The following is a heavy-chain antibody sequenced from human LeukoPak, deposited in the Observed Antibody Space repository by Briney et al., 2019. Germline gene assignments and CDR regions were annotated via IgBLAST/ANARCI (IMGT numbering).Heavy chain of an antibody. Sequence: PGGSLRLSCAVSGFTFTSYWMHWVRQVPGKRLVWVARLRNDGGSTNYADSVKGRFTISRDSAKNTLYLQMITLRDEDTAMYYCARGRAGGPDVFDMWGQGTMVTVSS. CDR3: ARGRAGGPDVFDM. CDR1: GFTFTSYW. CDR2: LRNDGGST. V-gene: IGHV3-74*01. J-gene: IGHJ3*02. D-gene: IGHD6-13*01.